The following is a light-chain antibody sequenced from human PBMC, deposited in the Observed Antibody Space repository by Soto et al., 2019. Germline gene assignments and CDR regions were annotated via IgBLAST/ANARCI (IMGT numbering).Light chain of an antibody. J-gene: IGKJ5*01. Sequence: EIVLTQSPGTLSLSPGERATLSCRASQSVSSSYLAWYQQKPGQAPRLLIYGASRRATGIPDRFSGSGSGTDFTLTISRLEPEDFAVYYCQPYGSSPPITFGQGTRLEIK. V-gene: IGKV3-20*01. CDR3: QPYGSSPPIT. CDR1: QSVSSSY. CDR2: GAS.